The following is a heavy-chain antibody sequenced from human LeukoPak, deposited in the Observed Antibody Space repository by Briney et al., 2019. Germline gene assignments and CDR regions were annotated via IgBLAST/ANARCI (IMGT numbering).Heavy chain of an antibody. CDR2: IRSNGDTT. V-gene: IGHV3-23*01. Sequence: GGSLRLSCAASGFTFSSIAMTWVRQAPGKGLEWVSSIRSNGDTTYNADSVKGRFTISRDNSKDTLYLQMNSLRVEDTAIYYCAKGQELDDGVFDSWGQGTLVTVSS. CDR3: AKGQELDDGVFDS. CDR1: GFTFSSIA. J-gene: IGHJ4*02. D-gene: IGHD1-1*01.